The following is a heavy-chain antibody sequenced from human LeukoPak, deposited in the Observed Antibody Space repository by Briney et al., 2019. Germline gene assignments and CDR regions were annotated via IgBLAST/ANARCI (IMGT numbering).Heavy chain of an antibody. CDR1: GFTFSSYA. CDR3: AKARFPLSSNFDY. CDR2: ISGSGGST. V-gene: IGHV3-23*01. Sequence: GGSLRLSCAASGFTFSSYAMSWVRQAPGKGLEWVSAISGSGGSTYYADSVKGRFTISRDNSKNTLYLQMDSLRAEDTALYYCAKARFPLSSNFDYWGQGTLVTVSS. J-gene: IGHJ4*02. D-gene: IGHD3-3*01.